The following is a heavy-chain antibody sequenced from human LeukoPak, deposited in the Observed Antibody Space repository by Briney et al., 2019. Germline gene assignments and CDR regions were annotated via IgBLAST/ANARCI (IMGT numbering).Heavy chain of an antibody. J-gene: IGHJ4*02. CDR2: IYSGGST. Sequence: GGSLRLSCAASGFTVSSNYMSWVRQAPGKGLEWVSVIYSGGSTYYADSVRGRSTITRDNSKNTVYLQMENLRAEDTAMYFCAKDRNYPRDQFDHWGQGTLVTVSS. D-gene: IGHD4-11*01. CDR3: AKDRNYPRDQFDH. CDR1: GFTVSSNY. V-gene: IGHV3-53*01.